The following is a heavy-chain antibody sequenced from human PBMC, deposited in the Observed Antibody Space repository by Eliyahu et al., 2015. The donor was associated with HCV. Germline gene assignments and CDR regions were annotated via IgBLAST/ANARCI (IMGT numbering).Heavy chain of an antibody. CDR1: GYTFTGYY. Sequence: QVQLVQSGAEVKKPGASVKLSCKSSGYTFTGYYIHWVRQAPRQGLEWMGWINPNNGVTNYAQNFQGRVTMTRDTSITTAYMELSSLRSDDTAVYYCATIGGVTYYSGSGSYPKLGDFDYWGHGTLVTVSS. V-gene: IGHV1-2*02. J-gene: IGHJ4*01. D-gene: IGHD3-10*01. CDR2: INPNNGVT. CDR3: ATIGGVTYYSGSGSYPKLGDFDY.